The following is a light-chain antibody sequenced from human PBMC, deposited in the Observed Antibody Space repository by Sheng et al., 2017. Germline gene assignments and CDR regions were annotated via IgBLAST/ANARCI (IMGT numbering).Light chain of an antibody. Sequence: QSALTQPASVSGSPGQSITISCTGTSSDVGSYNLVSWYQQHPGKAPKLIIFEVTKRPSGVSNHFSGSKSDNTASLTISGLQAEDEADYYCCSHAGSGTWVFGGGTKLTVL. V-gene: IGLV2-23*02. J-gene: IGLJ3*02. CDR2: EVT. CDR3: CSHAGSGTWV. CDR1: SSDVGSYNL.